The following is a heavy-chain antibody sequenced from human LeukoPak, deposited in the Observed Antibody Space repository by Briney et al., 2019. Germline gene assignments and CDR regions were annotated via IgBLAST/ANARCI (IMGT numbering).Heavy chain of an antibody. D-gene: IGHD1-26*01. CDR2: ITQDGSEK. J-gene: IGHJ4*02. CDR1: GFTFSSYW. Sequence: GGSLRLSCAASGFTFSSYWMSWARQAPGKGLEWVANITQDGSEKCFVDSVKGRFTISRDNAKNSLYLQMNSLRAEDTAVYYCARGGSYKFDYWGQGNLVTVSS. CDR3: ARGGSYKFDY. V-gene: IGHV3-7*01.